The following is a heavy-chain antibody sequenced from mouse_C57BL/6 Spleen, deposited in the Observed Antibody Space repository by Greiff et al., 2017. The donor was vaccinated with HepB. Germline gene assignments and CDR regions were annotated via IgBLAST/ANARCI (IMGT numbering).Heavy chain of an antibody. Sequence: DVKLVESGGGLVKPGGSLKLSCAASGFTFSSYAMSWVRQTPEKRLEWVATISDGGSYTYYPDNVKGRFTISRDNAKNNLYLQMSHLKSEDTAMYYCARDDYSNYSFAYWGQGTLVTVSA. J-gene: IGHJ3*01. CDR1: GFTFSSYA. D-gene: IGHD2-5*01. V-gene: IGHV5-4*01. CDR2: ISDGGSYT. CDR3: ARDDYSNYSFAY.